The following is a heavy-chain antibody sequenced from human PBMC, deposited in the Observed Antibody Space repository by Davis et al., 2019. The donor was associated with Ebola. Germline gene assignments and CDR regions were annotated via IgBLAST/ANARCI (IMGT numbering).Heavy chain of an antibody. J-gene: IGHJ6*02. CDR2: ISSSSSYI. Sequence: PGGSLRLSCAASGFTFSSYSMNWVRQAPGKGLEWVSSISSSSSYIYYADSVKGRFTISRDNAKNSLYLQMNSLRAEDTAVYYCARALAVAGLYYYYGMDVWGQGTTVTVSS. CDR1: GFTFSSYS. V-gene: IGHV3-21*01. D-gene: IGHD6-19*01. CDR3: ARALAVAGLYYYYGMDV.